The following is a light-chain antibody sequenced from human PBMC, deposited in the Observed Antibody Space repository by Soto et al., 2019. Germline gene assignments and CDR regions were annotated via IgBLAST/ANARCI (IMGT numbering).Light chain of an antibody. V-gene: IGKV3-20*01. J-gene: IGKJ5*01. CDR3: QQYNNWPPKT. Sequence: EIVLTQSPGTLSLSPGERATLSCRASQSVSSSYLAWYQQKPGQAPRLLIYGASSRATGIPDRFSGSGSGTDFTLTISSLQSEDFAVYYCQQYNNWPPKTFGQGTRLEIK. CDR1: QSVSSSY. CDR2: GAS.